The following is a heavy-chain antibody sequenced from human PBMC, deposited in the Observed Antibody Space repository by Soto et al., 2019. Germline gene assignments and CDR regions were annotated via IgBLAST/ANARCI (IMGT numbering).Heavy chain of an antibody. Sequence: PGGSLRLSCAASGFTFSNYWMSWVRQAPGKGLEWVANIKQDGSEKYYVDSVKGRFTISRDNAKNSLFLQMNSLRAEDTVVFYCASFAYYDYIWGSYLDYWGQGTLVTVSS. D-gene: IGHD3-16*02. J-gene: IGHJ4*02. CDR1: GFTFSNYW. CDR2: IKQDGSEK. V-gene: IGHV3-7*01. CDR3: ASFAYYDYIWGSYLDY.